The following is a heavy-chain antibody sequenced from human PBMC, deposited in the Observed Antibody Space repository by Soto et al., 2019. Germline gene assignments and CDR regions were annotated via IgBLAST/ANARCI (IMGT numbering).Heavy chain of an antibody. CDR3: ARVFSWGYTSTWYYFDN. Sequence: QVQLQEAGPGLVKPSETLSLTCTVAGGSLSGYYWSWIRQPPGKGLEWIGYMYYSGGTKYNPSLKGRVSISVDTSKNQVSLKLRSVTAADTAVYYCARVFSWGYTSTWYYFDNWGQGTLVTVSS. D-gene: IGHD6-13*01. CDR2: MYYSGGT. V-gene: IGHV4-59*01. J-gene: IGHJ4*02. CDR1: GGSLSGYY.